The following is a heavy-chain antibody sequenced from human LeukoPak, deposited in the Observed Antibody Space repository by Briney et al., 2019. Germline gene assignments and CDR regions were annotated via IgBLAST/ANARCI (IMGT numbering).Heavy chain of an antibody. D-gene: IGHD2-15*01. V-gene: IGHV3-23*01. CDR3: AKAPVTSCRGAFCYPFDY. Sequence: GGSLRLSCVVSGFTFSSYHMNWVRQAPGKGLEWVSAMSSSDDGRYYAASVRGRFTISRDTSRSTLYLQMNSLRAEDAAVYYCAKAPVTSCRGAFCYPFDYWGQGTLVTVSS. J-gene: IGHJ4*02. CDR2: MSSSDDGR. CDR1: GFTFSSYH.